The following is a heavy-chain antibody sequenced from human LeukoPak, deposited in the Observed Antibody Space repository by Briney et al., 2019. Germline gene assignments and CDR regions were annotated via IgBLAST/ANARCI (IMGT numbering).Heavy chain of an antibody. V-gene: IGHV4-59*01. CDR2: IYYSGST. D-gene: IGHD1-26*01. CDR3: ARELSGSYYEVDL. Sequence: SETLSLTCTVSGGSISSDYWSWIRQPPGKGLEWIGNIYYSGSTNYNPSLKSRVTRSVDTSKNQFSLNLNSVTAADTAVYYCARELSGSYYEVDLWGRGTLVTVSP. J-gene: IGHJ2*01. CDR1: GGSISSDY.